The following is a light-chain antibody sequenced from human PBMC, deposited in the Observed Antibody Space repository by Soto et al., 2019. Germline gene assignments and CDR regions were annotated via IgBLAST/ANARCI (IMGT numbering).Light chain of an antibody. CDR2: DVI. CDR3: CSDAGSYGV. Sequence: QSALTQPRSVSGSPGQSVTISCTGTNSDVGGYNYVSWYQQHPGKAPKLMIYDVIERPSGVPDRFSGSKSGNTASLTISGLQAEDEGDSSGCSDAGSYGVFCGGTKLTVL. J-gene: IGLJ3*02. V-gene: IGLV2-11*01. CDR1: NSDVGGYNY.